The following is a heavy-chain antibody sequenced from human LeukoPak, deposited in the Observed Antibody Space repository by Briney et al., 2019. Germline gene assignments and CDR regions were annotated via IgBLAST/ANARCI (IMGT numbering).Heavy chain of an antibody. V-gene: IGHV3-48*02. Sequence: GGPLRLSCAASGFAFSDYSMNWVRQDPGKGLEWVSYISSSDNTIHYADSVKGRFTISRDNAKNSLYMEMNSLRDEDTAVYYCARVHRGYSYGRLDYWGQGTLVTVSS. CDR2: ISSSDNTI. J-gene: IGHJ4*02. D-gene: IGHD5-18*01. CDR1: GFAFSDYS. CDR3: ARVHRGYSYGRLDY.